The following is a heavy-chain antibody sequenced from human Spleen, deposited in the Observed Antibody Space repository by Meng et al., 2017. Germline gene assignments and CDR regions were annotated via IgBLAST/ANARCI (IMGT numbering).Heavy chain of an antibody. Sequence: ASVKVSCKPSGYNFPDYYIHWVRRAPGQGLEWMGRINPKSGDTHYAQKFQARVTMTGDTSISTAYMELSGLRSDDTAMYYCARSPQTLPDTGYSSGWYTYWGQGTLVTVSS. CDR2: INPKSGDT. CDR3: ARSPQTLPDTGYSSGWYTY. D-gene: IGHD6-19*01. J-gene: IGHJ4*02. CDR1: GYNFPDYY. V-gene: IGHV1-2*06.